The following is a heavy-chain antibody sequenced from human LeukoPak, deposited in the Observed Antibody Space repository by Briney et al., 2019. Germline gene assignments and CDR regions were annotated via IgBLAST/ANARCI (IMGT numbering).Heavy chain of an antibody. Sequence: GGSLRLSCAASGFTFDDYGMSWVRQAPGKGLEWVSGINWNGGSTGYADSVKGRFTISRDNAKNSLYLQMNSLRAEDTALYYCAKDRGVGELLLIDYWGQGTLVTVSS. D-gene: IGHD3-10*01. CDR1: GFTFDDYG. V-gene: IGHV3-20*04. CDR3: AKDRGVGELLLIDY. J-gene: IGHJ4*02. CDR2: INWNGGST.